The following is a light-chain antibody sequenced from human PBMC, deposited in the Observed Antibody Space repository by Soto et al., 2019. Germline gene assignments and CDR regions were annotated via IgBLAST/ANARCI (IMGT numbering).Light chain of an antibody. Sequence: SYELTQPPSVSAAPGQTARITCGGNNIGSKSVHWYQLKAGQAPVLVVYDDSDRPSGIPERFSGSNSGNTATLIISRVEAGDEADYFCQVWDFSSDHVVFGGGTKLTVL. V-gene: IGLV3-21*02. CDR1: NIGSKS. CDR3: QVWDFSSDHVV. J-gene: IGLJ3*02. CDR2: DDS.